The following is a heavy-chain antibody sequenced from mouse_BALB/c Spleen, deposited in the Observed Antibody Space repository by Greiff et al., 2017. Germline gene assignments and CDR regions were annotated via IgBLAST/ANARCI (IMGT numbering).Heavy chain of an antibody. V-gene: IGHV3-2*02. J-gene: IGHJ2*01. CDR2: ISYSGST. CDR1: GYSITSDYA. Sequence: EVQLQESGPGLVKPSQSLSLTCTVTGYSITSDYAWNWIRQFPGNKLEWMGYISYSGSTSYNPSLKSRISITRDTSKNQFFLQLNSVTTEDTATYYCARREFYGYYYFDYWGQGTTLTVSS. CDR3: ARREFYGYYYFDY. D-gene: IGHD2-2*01.